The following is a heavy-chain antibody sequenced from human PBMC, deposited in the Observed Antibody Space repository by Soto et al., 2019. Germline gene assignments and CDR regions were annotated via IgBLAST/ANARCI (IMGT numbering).Heavy chain of an antibody. V-gene: IGHV1-69*12. D-gene: IGHD3-22*01. CDR2: IIPIFGTA. CDR3: ARDGYYYDSSGYYYYFDY. J-gene: IGHJ4*02. CDR1: GGTFSSYA. Sequence: QVQLVQSGAEEKKPGSSVKVSFKASGGTFSSYAISWVRQAPGQGLEWMGGIIPIFGTANYAQKFQGRVTITADESTSTAYMELSSLRSEDTAVYYCARDGYYYDSSGYYYYFDYWGQGTLVTVCS.